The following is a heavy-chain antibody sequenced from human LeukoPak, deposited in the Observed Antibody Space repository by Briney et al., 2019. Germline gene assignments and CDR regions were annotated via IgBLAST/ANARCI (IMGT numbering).Heavy chain of an antibody. J-gene: IGHJ4*02. CDR3: ARSGYSGYDSPY. Sequence: SETLSLTCTVSGGSISSYYWSWIRQPPGKGLEWIGYIYYSGSTNYNPSLKSRVTISVDTSKNQFSLKLSSVTAADTAVYYCARSGYSGYDSPYWGQGTLVTVSS. D-gene: IGHD5-12*01. CDR2: IYYSGST. CDR1: GGSISSYY. V-gene: IGHV4-59*08.